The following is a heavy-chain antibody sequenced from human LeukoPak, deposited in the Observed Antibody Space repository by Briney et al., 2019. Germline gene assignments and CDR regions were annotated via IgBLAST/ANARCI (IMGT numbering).Heavy chain of an antibody. V-gene: IGHV1-3*01. J-gene: IGHJ6*02. D-gene: IGHD3-9*01. CDR1: GYTFTSYA. CDR2: INAGNGNT. CDR3: AGVRYFDWLSFEAQTTGGMDV. Sequence: ASVKVSCKASGYTFTSYAMHWVRQAPGQRLEWMGWINAGNGNTKYSQKFQGRVTITRDTSASTAYMELSSLRSEDTAVYYCAGVRYFDWLSFEAQTTGGMDVWGQGTTVTVSS.